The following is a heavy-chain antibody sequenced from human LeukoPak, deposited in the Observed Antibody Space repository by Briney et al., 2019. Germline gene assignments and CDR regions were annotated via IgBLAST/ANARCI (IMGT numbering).Heavy chain of an antibody. CDR1: GYTLTELS. CDR3: ATGGYCSSTSCYGDWFDP. J-gene: IGHJ5*02. CDR2: FDPEDGET. V-gene: IGHV1-24*01. D-gene: IGHD2-2*01. Sequence: SVKVSCKVSGYTLTELSMHWVRQAPGKGLEWMGGFDPEDGETIYAQKFQGRVTMTEDTSTDTAYMELSSLRSEDTAVYYCATGGYCSSTSCYGDWFDPWGQGTLVTVSS.